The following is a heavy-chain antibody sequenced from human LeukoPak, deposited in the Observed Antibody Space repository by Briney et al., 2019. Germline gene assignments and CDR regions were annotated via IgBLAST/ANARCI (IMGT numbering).Heavy chain of an antibody. V-gene: IGHV3-15*01. Sequence: GGSLRLSCAASGFTFSNAWMSWVRQAPGKGLEWVGRIKSKTDGGTTDYAAPVKGRFTISRDDSKNTLYLQMNSLKTEDTAVYYCTTESDGSDIVVVPAAIPGASFDPWGQGTLVTVSS. CDR2: IKSKTDGGTT. J-gene: IGHJ5*02. CDR3: TTESDGSDIVVVPAAIPGASFDP. CDR1: GFTFSNAW. D-gene: IGHD2-2*02.